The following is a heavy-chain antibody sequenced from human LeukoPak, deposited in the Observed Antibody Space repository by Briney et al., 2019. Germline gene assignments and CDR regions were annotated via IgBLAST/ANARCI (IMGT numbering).Heavy chain of an antibody. CDR3: ARDRGFGADDS. J-gene: IGHJ4*02. Sequence: GGSLRLSCGASGFTFSGYWMSWVRQAPGKGLEWVANIHKDGSAKRYVDSVKGRCTISRDNAKSSLYLQMNSLRVEDTAVYYCARDRGFGADDSWGQGSLVTVSS. V-gene: IGHV3-7*01. CDR1: GFTFSGYW. CDR2: IHKDGSAK. D-gene: IGHD3-10*01.